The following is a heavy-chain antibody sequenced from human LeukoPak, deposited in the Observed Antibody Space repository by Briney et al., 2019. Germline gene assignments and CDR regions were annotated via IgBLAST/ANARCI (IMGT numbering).Heavy chain of an antibody. CDR2: IKQAGSEK. V-gene: IGHV3-7*01. CDR3: ARARGFFDY. D-gene: IGHD3-10*01. Sequence: GGSLGLSCAASGFTFSSYCMSWVRQAPGKGLEWVANIKQAGSEKYYVDSVKDRFTISRDNAENSLYLQMNSLRAEDTAVYYCARARGFFDYWGQGTLVTVTS. J-gene: IGHJ4*02. CDR1: GFTFSSYC.